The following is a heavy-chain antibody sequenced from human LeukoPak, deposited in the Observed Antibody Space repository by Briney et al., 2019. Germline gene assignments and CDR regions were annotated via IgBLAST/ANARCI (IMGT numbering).Heavy chain of an antibody. CDR1: GFIFSTYW. Sequence: GGSQRLSCAASGFIFSTYWMTWVRQAPGKGLEWVATIKYDGSEKFHVGSVRGRFTISRDNAKNSLYLQMNSLTAEDTAVYYCVRESFSRGDFNWGQGTLVSVSS. D-gene: IGHD2-21*02. CDR2: IKYDGSEK. J-gene: IGHJ4*02. V-gene: IGHV3-7*01. CDR3: VRESFSRGDFN.